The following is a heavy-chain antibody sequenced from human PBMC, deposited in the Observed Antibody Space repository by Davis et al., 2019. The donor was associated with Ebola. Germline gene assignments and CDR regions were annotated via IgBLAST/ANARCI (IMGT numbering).Heavy chain of an antibody. CDR2: ISGSGGST. D-gene: IGHD4-17*01. CDR1: GFTFSSYA. Sequence: GESLKISCAASGFTFSSYAMSWVRQAPGKGLEWVSAISGSGGSTYYADSVKGRFTISRDNSKNTLYLQMNSLRAEDTAVYYCAKTAVRSYEHNWFDPWGQGTLVTVSS. V-gene: IGHV3-23*01. CDR3: AKTAVRSYEHNWFDP. J-gene: IGHJ5*02.